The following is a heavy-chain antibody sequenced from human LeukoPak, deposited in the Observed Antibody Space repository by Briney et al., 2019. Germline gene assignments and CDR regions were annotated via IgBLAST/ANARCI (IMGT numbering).Heavy chain of an antibody. Sequence: GGSLRLSCAASGFTFSSYGMHWVRQAPGKGLEWVAVISYDGSNKYYADSVKGRFTIPRDNSKNTLYLQMNSLRAEDTAVYYCAKDRRESSGWWAGMDVWGQGTTVTVSS. J-gene: IGHJ6*02. CDR2: ISYDGSNK. CDR3: AKDRRESSGWWAGMDV. D-gene: IGHD6-19*01. V-gene: IGHV3-30*18. CDR1: GFTFSSYG.